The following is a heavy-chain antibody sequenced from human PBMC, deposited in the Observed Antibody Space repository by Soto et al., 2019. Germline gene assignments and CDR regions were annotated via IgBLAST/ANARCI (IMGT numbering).Heavy chain of an antibody. J-gene: IGHJ4*02. Sequence: NPSETLSLTFAVYDGSISSGSYSERWIRQPPGKGLEWIGYIYHSGSTYYNPSLKSRVTISVDRSKNQFSLKLSSVTAADTAVYYCASGLVTTLHYWGQGTLVTVS. CDR3: ASGLVTTLHY. CDR1: DGSISSGSYS. V-gene: IGHV4-30-2*01. D-gene: IGHD4-17*01. CDR2: IYHSGST.